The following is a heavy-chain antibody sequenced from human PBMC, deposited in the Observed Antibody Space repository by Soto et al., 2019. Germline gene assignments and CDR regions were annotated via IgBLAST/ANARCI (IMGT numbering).Heavy chain of an antibody. J-gene: IGHJ4*02. V-gene: IGHV1-58*01. D-gene: IGHD2-21*02. CDR3: AAVPSTLTSQYFFDY. CDR2: IVVGSGNT. CDR1: GFIFANSA. Sequence: GASVKVSCKASGFIFANSAVQWVRQARGQRLQWIGWIVVGSGNTNYAQKFQERVTITRDMSTSTAYVEVTGLRSEDTAVYYCAAVPSTLTSQYFFDYWGQGTLVTVSS.